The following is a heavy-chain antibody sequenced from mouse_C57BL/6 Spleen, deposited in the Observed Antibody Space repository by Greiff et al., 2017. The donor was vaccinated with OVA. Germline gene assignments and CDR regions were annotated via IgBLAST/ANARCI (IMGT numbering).Heavy chain of an antibody. CDR2: IYPGDGDT. CDR1: GYAFSSSW. D-gene: IGHD2-5*01. J-gene: IGHJ2*01. CDR3: ARRDYSNPFDY. V-gene: IGHV1-82*01. Sequence: QVQLKESGPELVKPGASVKISCKASGYAFSSSWMNWVKQRPGKGLEWIGRIYPGDGDTNYNGKFKGKATLTADKSSSTAYMQLSSLTSEDSAVYFCARRDYSNPFDYWGQGTTLTVSS.